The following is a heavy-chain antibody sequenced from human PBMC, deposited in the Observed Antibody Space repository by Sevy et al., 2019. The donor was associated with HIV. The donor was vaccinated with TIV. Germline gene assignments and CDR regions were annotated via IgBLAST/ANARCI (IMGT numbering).Heavy chain of an antibody. CDR2: INAISSNI. V-gene: IGHV3-21*01. CDR1: GFTFSTYT. CDR3: ARDLFSGGNAVYGY. Sequence: GGSLRLSCAASGFTFSTYTMNWVRQAPGKGLEWVASINAISSNIYYADSVKGRFTISRDNAENSLYLQMNSVRAEDTAVYYCARDLFSGGNAVYGYWGQGTLVTVSS. D-gene: IGHD2-15*01. J-gene: IGHJ4*02.